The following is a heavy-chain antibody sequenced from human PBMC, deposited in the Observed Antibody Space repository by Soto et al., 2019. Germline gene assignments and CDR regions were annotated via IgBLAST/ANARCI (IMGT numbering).Heavy chain of an antibody. Sequence: GGSLRLSCAASGFTFSSYWMSWVRQAPGKGLEWVANIKQDGSEKYYVDSVKGRFTISRDNAKNSLYLQMNSLRAEDTAVYYCARDCSSTSCYLYFDYWGQGTLVTVSS. CDR1: GFTFSSYW. CDR3: ARDCSSTSCYLYFDY. D-gene: IGHD2-2*01. CDR2: IKQDGSEK. V-gene: IGHV3-7*01. J-gene: IGHJ4*02.